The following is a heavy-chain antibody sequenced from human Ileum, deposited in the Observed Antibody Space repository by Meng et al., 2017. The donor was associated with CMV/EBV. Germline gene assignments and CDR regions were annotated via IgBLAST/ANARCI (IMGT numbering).Heavy chain of an antibody. D-gene: IGHD2-8*01. CDR1: GFSFSDYY. J-gene: IGHJ5*02. V-gene: IGHV3-11*01. CDR3: ARGVWVGYCPNVFCFNNWFDP. Sequence: GGSLRLSCAASGFSFSDYYMTWIRQAPGKGLEWISSISSNESVIYYGDSVKGRFTIARDNAKNSLHLQMSSLRAEDTAVYYCARGVWVGYCPNVFCFNNWFDPWGQGNLVTVSS. CDR2: ISSNESVI.